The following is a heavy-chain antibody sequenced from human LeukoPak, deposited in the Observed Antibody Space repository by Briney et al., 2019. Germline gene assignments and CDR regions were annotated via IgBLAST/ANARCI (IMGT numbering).Heavy chain of an antibody. J-gene: IGHJ4*02. V-gene: IGHV3-23*01. Sequence: GGSLRLSCAVSGSTLSEHAMSWVRQAPGEGLEWVSGIIDVGDTYYADSVKGRFTISRDSSKNTLYLQMNSLRAEDTATYYCAKDYCRGGNCPLPFFDSWGQGTLVTVSS. CDR1: GSTLSEHA. D-gene: IGHD2-15*01. CDR2: IIDVGDT. CDR3: AKDYCRGGNCPLPFFDS.